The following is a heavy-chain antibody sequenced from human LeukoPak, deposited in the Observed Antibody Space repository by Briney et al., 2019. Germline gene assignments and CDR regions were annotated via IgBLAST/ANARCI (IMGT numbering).Heavy chain of an antibody. V-gene: IGHV3-66*02. J-gene: IGHJ6*03. CDR3: ARARSRCTYGVCRGDCYYYMDV. CDR1: GFSVSTYY. CDR2: IYRDGNT. D-gene: IGHD2-8*01. Sequence: GGSLRLSCAASGFSVSTYYMDWVHQAPGKGLEWVSVIYRDGNTQYADSVKGRFTISRDDSKNTLYLQMNSLKAEDTAVYYCARARSRCTYGVCRGDCYYYMDVWGKGTTVTVSS.